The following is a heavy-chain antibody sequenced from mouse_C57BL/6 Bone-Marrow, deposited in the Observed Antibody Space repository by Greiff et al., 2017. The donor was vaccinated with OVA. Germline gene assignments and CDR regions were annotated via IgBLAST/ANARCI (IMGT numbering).Heavy chain of an antibody. CDR1: GYTFTSYG. CDR3: ARRKTTVVGGYFDV. D-gene: IGHD1-1*01. CDR2: IYPRSGNT. Sequence: VQLQQSGAELARPGASVKLSCKASGYTFTSYGISWVKQRTGQGLEWIGEIYPRSGNTYYNEKFKGKATLTADKSSSTAYMELRSLTSEDSAVYLCARRKTTVVGGYFDVWGTGTTVTVSS. V-gene: IGHV1-81*01. J-gene: IGHJ1*03.